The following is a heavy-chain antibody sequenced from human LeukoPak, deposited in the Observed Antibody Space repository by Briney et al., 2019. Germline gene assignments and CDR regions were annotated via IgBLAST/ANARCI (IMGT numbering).Heavy chain of an antibody. CDR3: AKDRSSSWYEGPFNGMDV. CDR2: IKQDGSAK. Sequence: PGGSLRLSCAASGFTFSSYWMSWVRQAPGKGLEWVANIKQDGSAKYYVDSVKGRFTISRDNSKNTLYLQMNSLRAEDTAVYYCAKDRSSSWYEGPFNGMDVWGQGTTVTVSS. D-gene: IGHD6-13*01. CDR1: GFTFSSYW. V-gene: IGHV3-7*01. J-gene: IGHJ6*02.